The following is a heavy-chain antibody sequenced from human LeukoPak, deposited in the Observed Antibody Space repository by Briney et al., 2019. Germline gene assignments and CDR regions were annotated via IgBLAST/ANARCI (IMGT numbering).Heavy chain of an antibody. D-gene: IGHD6-19*01. CDR1: RDIFSSCT. Sequence: GASVTVSCKAPRDIFSSCTLTWVRQAPGQGLEWMVGIIPAFGTPHYAQKFRGRLTITLDESTSTAYMELSSLRSEDTAVYYCASIAMAGADFDSWGQGTLVVVSS. J-gene: IGHJ4*02. CDR2: IIPAFGTP. CDR3: ASIAMAGADFDS. V-gene: IGHV1-69*01.